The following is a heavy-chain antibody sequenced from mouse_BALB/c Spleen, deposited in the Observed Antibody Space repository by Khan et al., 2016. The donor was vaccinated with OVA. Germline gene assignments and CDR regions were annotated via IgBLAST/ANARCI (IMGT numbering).Heavy chain of an antibody. CDR3: ARLEDI. Sequence: QVQLKESGPGLVAPSQSLSITCTVSGFSLTRYGVHWVRQPPGKGLEWRGVIWAGGSTNYNSALMLRLSISKDNSTSQVCLKMNSLQTDDTAMYYCARLEDIWGQGTTLTDSS. CDR2: IWAGGST. J-gene: IGHJ2*01. V-gene: IGHV2-9*02. CDR1: GFSLTRYG. D-gene: IGHD1-3*01.